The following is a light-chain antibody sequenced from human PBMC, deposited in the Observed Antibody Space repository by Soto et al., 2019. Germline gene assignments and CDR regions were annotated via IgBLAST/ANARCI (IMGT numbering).Light chain of an antibody. J-gene: IGLJ1*01. Sequence: QSVLTQPASVSGSPGQSITISCTGTSSDIGTYDYVSWYQQHPGKAPKLMIYEVSNRPSGVSNRFSGSKSGNTASLTISGLQAADEADYYCSSYTSSSTPYVFGTGTKVTVL. V-gene: IGLV2-14*01. CDR2: EVS. CDR3: SSYTSSSTPYV. CDR1: SSDIGTYDY.